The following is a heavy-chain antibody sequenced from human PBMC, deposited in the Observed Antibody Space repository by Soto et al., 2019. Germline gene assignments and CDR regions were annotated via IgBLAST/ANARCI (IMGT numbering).Heavy chain of an antibody. D-gene: IGHD3-10*02. J-gene: IGHJ6*02. CDR2: ISSSSSYI. CDR3: ARAAVLTELVFEVDYYYGMDV. CDR1: GFTFSGYS. Sequence: KAGGSLRLSCAAPGFTFSGYSMNWVRQAPGKGLEWVSSISSSSSYIYYADSVKGRFTISRDNAKNSLYLQMNSLRAEDTAVYYCARAAVLTELVFEVDYYYGMDVWGQGTTVTVSS. V-gene: IGHV3-21*01.